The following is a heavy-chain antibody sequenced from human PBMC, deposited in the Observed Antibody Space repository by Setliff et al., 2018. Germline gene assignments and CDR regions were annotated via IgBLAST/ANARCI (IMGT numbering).Heavy chain of an antibody. CDR3: ARGGDSGSYFLANHDAFDI. D-gene: IGHD1-26*01. J-gene: IGHJ3*02. CDR2: IKQDGSEK. Sequence: GGSLRLSCAASGFTFSSYWMSWVRQAPGKGLEWVANIKQDGSEKYYVDSVKGRFTISRDNAKNSLYLQMNSLRAADTAVYYCARGGDSGSYFLANHDAFDIWGRGTMVTVSS. V-gene: IGHV3-7*03. CDR1: GFTFSSYW.